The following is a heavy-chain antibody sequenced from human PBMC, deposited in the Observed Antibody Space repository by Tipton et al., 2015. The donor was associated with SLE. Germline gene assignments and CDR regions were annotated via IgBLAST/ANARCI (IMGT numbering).Heavy chain of an antibody. CDR3: ARGYCSDGVCYGFGFFDY. V-gene: IGHV4-39*07. J-gene: IGHJ4*02. Sequence: TLSLTCIVSGGSITTRSYYWGWIRQPPGKGLEWIGVLYYSGNTYYNPSLKSPVTLSIDTSKNQFSLKMRSVTAADTAVYFCARGYCSDGVCYGFGFFDYWGQGNLVTVSS. D-gene: IGHD2-8*01. CDR1: GGSITTRSYY. CDR2: LYYSGNT.